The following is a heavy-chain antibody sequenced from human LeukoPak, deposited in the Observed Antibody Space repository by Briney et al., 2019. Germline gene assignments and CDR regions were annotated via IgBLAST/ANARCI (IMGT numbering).Heavy chain of an antibody. CDR2: IYYSGST. Sequence: SETLSLTCTVSGGSISSSSYYWGWIRQPPGKGLEWIGSIYYSGSTYYNPSLKSRVTISVDTSKNQFSPKLSSVTAADTAVYYCARHLYRIRRSSPYYFDYWGQGTLVTVSS. CDR3: ARHLYRIRRSSPYYFDY. CDR1: GGSISSSSYY. J-gene: IGHJ4*02. V-gene: IGHV4-39*01. D-gene: IGHD6-6*01.